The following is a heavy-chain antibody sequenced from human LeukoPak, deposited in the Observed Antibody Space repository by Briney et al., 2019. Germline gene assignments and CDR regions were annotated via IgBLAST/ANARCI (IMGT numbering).Heavy chain of an antibody. J-gene: IGHJ4*02. D-gene: IGHD1-26*01. CDR1: GASISSRSFY. CDR3: ARHSYSGTYFFDF. Sequence: SETLSLTCTVSGASISSRSFYWGWIRQPPGKGLEWIGSVYYSGSTYYDPSLKSRVTISVDTSKNQFSLMLSSVTAADTAVYYCARHSYSGTYFFDFWGQGTLVTVSS. CDR2: VYYSGST. V-gene: IGHV4-39*01.